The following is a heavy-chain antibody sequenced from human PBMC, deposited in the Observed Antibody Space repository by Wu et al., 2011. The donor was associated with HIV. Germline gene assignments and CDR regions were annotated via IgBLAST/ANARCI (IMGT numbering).Heavy chain of an antibody. J-gene: IGHJ4*02. Sequence: QVQLVQSRLEVKKPGASVTVSCKVSGYSFSTYGISWVRQAPGQGLEWMGWISAYSGDXNYAQKLQGRVTMTTDTSTSTAYMELRSLRSDDTAVYYCGRDGRGAVDYWGQGTLVTVSS. CDR3: GRDGRGAVDY. CDR2: ISAYSGDX. CDR1: GYSFSTYG. D-gene: IGHD3-10*01. V-gene: IGHV1-18*01.